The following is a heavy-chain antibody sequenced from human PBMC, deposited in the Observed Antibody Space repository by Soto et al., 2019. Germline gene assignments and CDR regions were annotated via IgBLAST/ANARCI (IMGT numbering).Heavy chain of an antibody. V-gene: IGHV1-69*13. J-gene: IGHJ5*02. CDR3: ARASRIAVAGKRNWFDP. CDR2: IIPIFGTA. CDR1: GGTFSSYA. D-gene: IGHD6-19*01. Sequence: SVKVSCKASGGTFSSYAISWVRQAPGQGLEWMGGIIPIFGTANYAQKFQGRVTITADESTSTAYMELSSLRSEDTAMYYCARASRIAVAGKRNWFDPWGQGTLVTVSS.